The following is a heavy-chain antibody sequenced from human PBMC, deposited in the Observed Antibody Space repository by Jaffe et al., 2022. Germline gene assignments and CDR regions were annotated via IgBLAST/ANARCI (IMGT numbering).Heavy chain of an antibody. CDR1: GFTFDNYV. J-gene: IGHJ4*02. D-gene: IGHD6-13*01. CDR3: ARDYIPAPGAYFDY. Sequence: QVQLVLSGPEVKKPGASVKVSCKTSGFTFDNYVIHWVRQAPGQRLEWMGWINVGSGETKYSQKFQGRVTITRDTSATTVYMDLTSLRSEDTAIYYCARDYIPAPGAYFDYWGQGTLVTVSS. CDR2: INVGSGET. V-gene: IGHV1-3*01.